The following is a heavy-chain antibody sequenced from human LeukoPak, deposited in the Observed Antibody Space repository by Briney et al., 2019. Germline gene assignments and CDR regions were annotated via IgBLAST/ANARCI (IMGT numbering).Heavy chain of an antibody. CDR2: ISYDGRES. D-gene: IGHD3-22*01. Sequence: PGGSLRLSCAASEFSLSSYATHWVRQAPGKGLEWVAVISYDGRESYYADSVKGRFTISRDNSKNTLYLQMNSLRTEDTAVYYCARPKDDSSGYYYYFDYWGQGTLVTVSS. V-gene: IGHV3-30*14. CDR3: ARPKDDSSGYYYYFDY. CDR1: EFSLSSYA. J-gene: IGHJ4*02.